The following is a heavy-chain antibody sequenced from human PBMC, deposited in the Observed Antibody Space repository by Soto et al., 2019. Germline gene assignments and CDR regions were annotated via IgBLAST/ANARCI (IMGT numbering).Heavy chain of an antibody. D-gene: IGHD6-13*01. CDR1: GFTFSSYA. V-gene: IGHV3-30-3*01. CDR2: ISYDGSNK. J-gene: IGHJ3*02. Sequence: QVQLVESGGGVVQPGRSLRLSCAASGFTFSSYAMHWVRQAPGKGLEWVAVISYDGSNKYYADSVKGRFTISRDNSKNTLYLQMNSLRAEDTAVYYCARVSSSWYRFGSAFDIWGQGTMVTVSS. CDR3: ARVSSSWYRFGSAFDI.